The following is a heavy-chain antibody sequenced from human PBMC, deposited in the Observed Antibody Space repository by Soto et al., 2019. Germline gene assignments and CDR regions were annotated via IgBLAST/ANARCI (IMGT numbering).Heavy chain of an antibody. CDR2: IYYSGST. J-gene: IGHJ6*02. D-gene: IGHD3-3*01. CDR1: GGSISSSSYY. V-gene: IGHV4-39*01. Sequence: SETLSLTCTVSGGSISSSSYYWGWIRQPPGKGLEWIGSIYYSGSTYYNPSLKSRVTISVDTSKNQFSLKLSSVTAADTAVYYCASGRYYDFWSGQISRHSNYGMDVWGQGTTVTVSS. CDR3: ASGRYYDFWSGQISRHSNYGMDV.